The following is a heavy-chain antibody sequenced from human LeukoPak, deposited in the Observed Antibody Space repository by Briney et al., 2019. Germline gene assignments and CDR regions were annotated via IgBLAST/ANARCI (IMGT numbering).Heavy chain of an antibody. CDR2: ITSSSYI. CDR1: GSTFSSYS. V-gene: IGHV3-21*01. J-gene: IGHJ4*02. D-gene: IGHD4-17*01. CDR3: ARDLVLYGDY. Sequence: PGGSLRLSCAASGSTFSSYSMNWVRQAPGKGLEWVSSITSSSYIYYADSVKGRFTISRDNAKNSLYLQMNSLRAEDTAVYYCARDLVLYGDYWGQGTLVTVSS.